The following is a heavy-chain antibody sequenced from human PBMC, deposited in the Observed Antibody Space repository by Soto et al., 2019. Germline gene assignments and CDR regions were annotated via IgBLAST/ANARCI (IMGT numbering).Heavy chain of an antibody. Sequence: SETLSLTCTVSGGSISSYYWSWIRQPPGKGLEWIGYIYYSGSTNYNPSLKSRVTVSVDTSKNQFSLKLSSVTAADTAVYYCARDRQVAAAWDYGMDVWGHGTTVTVSS. J-gene: IGHJ6*02. D-gene: IGHD6-13*01. CDR2: IYYSGST. CDR1: GGSISSYY. V-gene: IGHV4-59*01. CDR3: ARDRQVAAAWDYGMDV.